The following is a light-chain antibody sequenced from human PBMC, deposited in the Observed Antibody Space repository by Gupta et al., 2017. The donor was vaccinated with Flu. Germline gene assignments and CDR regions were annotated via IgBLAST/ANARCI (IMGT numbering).Light chain of an antibody. J-gene: IGKJ3*01. Sequence: PAYLSSSGGDRVTITCRASKSIGKYLNWYQQEPGKAPKVLIQAASTLQSGCPSRFSGSGSGTEFTFTFSSLQPEEFVTYYCQQRFSKPFTFGAGTKVEIK. CDR2: AAS. V-gene: IGKV1-39*01. CDR3: QQRFSKPFT. CDR1: KSIGKY.